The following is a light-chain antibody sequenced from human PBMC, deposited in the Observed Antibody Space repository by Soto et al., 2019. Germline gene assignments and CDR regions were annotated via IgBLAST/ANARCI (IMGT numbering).Light chain of an antibody. CDR1: SSDVGGYDY. V-gene: IGLV2-8*01. Sequence: QSVLTQPPSASGSPGQSVTISCTGTSSDVGGYDYVSWYQQHPGKAPKLMIYEVTKRPSGVPDRFSGSKSGNTASLTVSGLQAEDEADYYCSSYAGSNNFVFGHGTKVT. CDR3: SSYAGSNNFV. CDR2: EVT. J-gene: IGLJ1*01.